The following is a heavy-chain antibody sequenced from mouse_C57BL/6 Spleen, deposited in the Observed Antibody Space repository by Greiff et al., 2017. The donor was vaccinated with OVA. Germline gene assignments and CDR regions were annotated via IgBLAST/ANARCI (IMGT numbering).Heavy chain of an antibody. CDR2: IYPGSGST. D-gene: IGHD2-4*01. CDR1: GYTFTSYW. V-gene: IGHV1-55*01. CDR3: ARSHYDYAGFAY. Sequence: QVQLQQPGAELVKPGASVKMSCKASGYTFTSYWITWVKQRPGQGLEWIGDIYPGSGSTNYNEKFKSKATLTVDTSSSTAYMQLSSLTSEDSAVYYCARSHYDYAGFAYWGQGTLVTVSA. J-gene: IGHJ3*01.